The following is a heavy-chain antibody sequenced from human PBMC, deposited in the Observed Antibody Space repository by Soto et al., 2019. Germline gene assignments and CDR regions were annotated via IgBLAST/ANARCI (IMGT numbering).Heavy chain of an antibody. CDR1: GYTFTNFD. CDR2: VNPNSGKI. J-gene: IGHJ5*02. V-gene: IGHV1-8*01. D-gene: IGHD2-15*01. Sequence: ASVKVSCKASGYTFTNFDINWVRQATGQGPEDMGGVNPNSGKIGYVQKFQGRVTMTSNPSISTAYMELSSLRFEDTAVYYCARGIPGYCGVATCYSGWFDPWGQGTLVTVSS. CDR3: ARGIPGYCGVATCYSGWFDP.